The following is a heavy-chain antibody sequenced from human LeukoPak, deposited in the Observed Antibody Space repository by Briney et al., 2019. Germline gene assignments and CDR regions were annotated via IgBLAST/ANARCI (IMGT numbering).Heavy chain of an antibody. CDR1: GYTFTGYY. J-gene: IGHJ5*02. D-gene: IGHD1-26*01. CDR2: INPNSGGT. V-gene: IGHV1-2*06. CDR3: ARDQEPWELMIRTFDP. Sequence: GSVKVSCKASGYTFTGYYMHWVRQAPGRGLEWMGRINPNSGGTNYAQKLQGRVTMTTDTSTSTAYMELRSLRSDDTAVYYCARDQEPWELMIRTFDPWGQGTLVTVSS.